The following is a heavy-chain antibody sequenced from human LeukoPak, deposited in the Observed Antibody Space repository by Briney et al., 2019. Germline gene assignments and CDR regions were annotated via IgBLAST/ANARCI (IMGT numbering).Heavy chain of an antibody. D-gene: IGHD6-13*01. CDR2: IYYSGST. J-gene: IGHJ4*02. V-gene: IGHV4-59*08. Sequence: SETLSLTCTVSGGSISRYYWSWIRQPPGKGLEWIGYIYYSGSTNYSPSLKRRVTISVDTSKNQFSLKLSSVTAADTAVYYCARRDSSSWYGFDYWGQGTLVTVSS. CDR1: GGSISRYY. CDR3: ARRDSSSWYGFDY.